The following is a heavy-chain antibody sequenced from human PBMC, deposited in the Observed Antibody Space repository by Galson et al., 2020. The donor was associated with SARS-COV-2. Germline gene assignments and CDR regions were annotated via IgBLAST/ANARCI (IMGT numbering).Heavy chain of an antibody. CDR1: GYSFTTYW. CDR3: ARISSGRIVVVTNYWYFDL. Sequence: VESLKISCKGSGYSFTTYWIGWVRQMPGKGLEWMGNIYPGDSDTRYSPSFQGQVTISADKSISTAYLQWSSLKASDTAMYYCARISSGRIVVVTNYWYFDLWGRGTLVTVSS. V-gene: IGHV5-51*01. CDR2: IYPGDSDT. D-gene: IGHD3-22*01. J-gene: IGHJ2*01.